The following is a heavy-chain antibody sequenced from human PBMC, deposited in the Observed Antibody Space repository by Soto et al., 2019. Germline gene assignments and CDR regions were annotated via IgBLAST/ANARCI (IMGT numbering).Heavy chain of an antibody. CDR2: VSASGRST. V-gene: IGHV3-64D*06. CDR3: VKQAHGLDGVAFDY. D-gene: IGHD2-15*01. CDR1: GFIFSEST. Sequence: GGSLRLSCSASGFIFSESTIYWVRQVPGKGLEAISAVSASGRSTYYADSVKDRFTISRDNSKNTLFLQMGSLRPEDTAIYYCVKQAHGLDGVAFDYWGQGTQVTVSS. J-gene: IGHJ4*02.